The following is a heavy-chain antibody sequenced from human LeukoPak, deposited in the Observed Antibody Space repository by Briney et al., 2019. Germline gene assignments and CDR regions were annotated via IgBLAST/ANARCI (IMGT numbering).Heavy chain of an antibody. V-gene: IGHV1-18*01. CDR3: ARAPTFSSSWSLYSLGYYYYYYMDV. J-gene: IGHJ6*03. CDR1: GYTFTSYG. Sequence: ASVKVSCKASGYTFTSYGISWVRQAPGQGLEWMGWISAYNGNTNYAQKLQGRVTMTTDTSTSTAHMELRSLRSDDTAVYYCARAPTFSSSWSLYSLGYYYYYYMDVWGKGTTVTVSS. D-gene: IGHD6-13*01. CDR2: ISAYNGNT.